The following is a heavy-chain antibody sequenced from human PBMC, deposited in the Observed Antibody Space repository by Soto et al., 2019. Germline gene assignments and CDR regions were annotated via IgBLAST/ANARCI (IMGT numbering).Heavy chain of an antibody. D-gene: IGHD6-6*01. J-gene: IGHJ4*02. CDR3: ARVDRNSSSAYLDY. CDR1: GFTFSSYE. V-gene: IGHV3-48*03. Sequence: GGSLRLSCAASGFTFSSYEMNWVRQAPGKGLEWVSYISSSGSTIYYADSVKGRFTISRDNAKNSLYLQMNSLRAEDTAVYYCARVDRNSSSAYLDYWGQGTLVTVSS. CDR2: ISSSGSTI.